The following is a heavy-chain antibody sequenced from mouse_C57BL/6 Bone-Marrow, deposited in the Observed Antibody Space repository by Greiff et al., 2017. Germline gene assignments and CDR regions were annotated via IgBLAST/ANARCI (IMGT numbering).Heavy chain of an antibody. V-gene: IGHV1-26*01. CDR2: INPNNGGT. D-gene: IGHD3-2*02. J-gene: IGHJ2*01. CDR3: ARGAAQALYYFDY. Sequence: EVQLQQSGPELVKPGASVKISCKASGYTFTDYYMNWVKQSHGKSLEWIGDINPNNGGTSYNQKFKGKATLTGDKSSSTAYMELRSLTSEDSAVYYCARGAAQALYYFDYWGQGTTLTVSS. CDR1: GYTFTDYY.